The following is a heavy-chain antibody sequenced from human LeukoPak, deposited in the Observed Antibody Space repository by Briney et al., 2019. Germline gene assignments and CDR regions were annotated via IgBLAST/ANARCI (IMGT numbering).Heavy chain of an antibody. CDR1: GGTFSSYA. Sequence: SVKVSCKASGGTFSSYAISWVRQAPGQGLEWMGGIIPIFGTANYAQKLQGRVTITADKSTSTAYMEVSSLRSEDTAVYYCAGGRPRGYCSGGSCYHNFDYWGQGTLVTVSS. J-gene: IGHJ4*02. CDR2: IIPIFGTA. D-gene: IGHD2-15*01. CDR3: AGGRPRGYCSGGSCYHNFDY. V-gene: IGHV1-69*06.